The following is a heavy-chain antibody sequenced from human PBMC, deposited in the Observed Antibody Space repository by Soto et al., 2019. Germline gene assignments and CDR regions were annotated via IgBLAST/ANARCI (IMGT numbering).Heavy chain of an antibody. J-gene: IGHJ4*02. V-gene: IGHV1-46*01. CDR1: GYTFTSYY. CDR3: ARDRRPLSGWYAADY. D-gene: IGHD6-19*01. Sequence: ASVKVSCKASGYTFTSYYMHWVRQAPGQGLEWMGIINPSGGSTSYAQKFQGRVTMTRDTSTSTVYMELSSLRSEDTAVFYCARDRRPLSGWYAADYWGQGTLVTVSS. CDR2: INPSGGST.